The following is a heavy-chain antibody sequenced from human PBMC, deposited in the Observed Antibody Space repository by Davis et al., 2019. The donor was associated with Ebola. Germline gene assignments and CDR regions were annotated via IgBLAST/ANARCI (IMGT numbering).Heavy chain of an antibody. D-gene: IGHD6-13*01. CDR1: GFTFSSYA. CDR3: ARDAIAAAGTLHYYYYGMDV. J-gene: IGHJ6*02. CDR2: ISSSGSTI. Sequence: GESLKISCAASGFTFSSYAMSWVRQAPGKGLEWVSYISSSGSTIYYADSVKGRFTISRDNAKNSLYLQMNSLRAEDTAVYYCARDAIAAAGTLHYYYYGMDVWGQGTTVTVSS. V-gene: IGHV3-48*04.